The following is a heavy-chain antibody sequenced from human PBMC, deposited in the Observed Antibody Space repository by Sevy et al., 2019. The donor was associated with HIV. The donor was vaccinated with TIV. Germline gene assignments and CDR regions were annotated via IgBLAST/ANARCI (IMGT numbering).Heavy chain of an antibody. V-gene: IGHV3-33*01. J-gene: IGHJ4*02. CDR3: ARGSHFDWSLHLDS. CDR2: VWFDESNE. Sequence: GGSLRLSCAASGFTFSNYGMHWVRQAPGKGLEWVAVVWFDESNENYAASVKGRFTISRDNLKNTLYLQMNSLRAEDTAVYYCARGSHFDWSLHLDSWGQGIMVTVSS. D-gene: IGHD3-9*01. CDR1: GFTFSNYG.